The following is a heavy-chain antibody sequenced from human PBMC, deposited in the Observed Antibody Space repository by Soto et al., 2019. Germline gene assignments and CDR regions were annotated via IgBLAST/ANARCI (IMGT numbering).Heavy chain of an antibody. CDR2: ISGSGGST. D-gene: IGHD2-15*01. Sequence: EVQLVESGGGLVQPGGSLRLSCAASGFTFSSYAMSWVRQAPGKGLEWVSAISGSGGSTYYADSVKGRFTISRDNSKNTLYLQMNSLRAEDTAVYYFAKDSPTTSEDIVVVVAADYRGQGTLVTVSS. V-gene: IGHV3-23*04. CDR1: GFTFSSYA. J-gene: IGHJ4*02. CDR3: AKDSPTTSEDIVVVVAADY.